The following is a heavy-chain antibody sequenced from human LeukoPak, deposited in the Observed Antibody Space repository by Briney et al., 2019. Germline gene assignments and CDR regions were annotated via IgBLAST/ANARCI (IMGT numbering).Heavy chain of an antibody. V-gene: IGHV1-69*13. CDR2: IIPIFGTA. Sequence: SVKVSCKASGGTFSSYAISWVRRATGQGLEWMGGIIPIFGTANYAQKFQGRVTITADESTSTAYMELSSLRSEDTAVYYCARDIGAVALRHAFDIWGQGTMVTVSS. D-gene: IGHD6-19*01. J-gene: IGHJ3*02. CDR1: GGTFSSYA. CDR3: ARDIGAVALRHAFDI.